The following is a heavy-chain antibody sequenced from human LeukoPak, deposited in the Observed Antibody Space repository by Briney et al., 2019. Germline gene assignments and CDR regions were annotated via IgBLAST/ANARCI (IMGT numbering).Heavy chain of an antibody. CDR3: ARGYDFWSGNMTNWFDP. CDR1: GGTFSSYA. V-gene: IGHV1-69*13. J-gene: IGHJ5*02. D-gene: IGHD3-3*01. CDR2: IIPIFGTA. Sequence: SVKVSCKASGGTFSSYAISWVRQAPGQGLEWMGGIIPIFGTANYAQKFQGRVTITADESTSTAYMELSSLRSEDTAVYYCARGYDFWSGNMTNWFDPWGQGTLVTVSS.